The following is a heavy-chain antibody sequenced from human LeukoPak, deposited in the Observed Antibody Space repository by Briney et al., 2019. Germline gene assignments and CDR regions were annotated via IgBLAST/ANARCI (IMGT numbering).Heavy chain of an antibody. CDR2: IYYSGST. V-gene: IGHV4-59*01. CDR3: ARSYYFGSGTNNWFDP. D-gene: IGHD3-10*01. J-gene: IGHJ5*02. CDR1: GGSISSYY. Sequence: SETLSLTCTVSGGSISSYYWSWIRQPPGKGLEWIGYIYYSGSTNYNPSLTSRVTISVDTSKNQFSLKLSSVTAADTAVYYCARSYYFGSGTNNWFDPWGQGTLVTVSS.